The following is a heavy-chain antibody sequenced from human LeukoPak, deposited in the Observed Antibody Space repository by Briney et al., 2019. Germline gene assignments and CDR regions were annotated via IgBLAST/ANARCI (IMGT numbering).Heavy chain of an antibody. CDR3: AKGKTGYYSAYSLNY. CDR1: GFTFSSYA. V-gene: IGHV3-9*03. D-gene: IGHD3-9*01. Sequence: PGGSLRLSCAASGFTFSSYAMSWVRQAPGKGLEWVSSISWNSGNIGYADSVKGRFTISRDNAKNSLYLQMNGLRSDDMALYYCAKGKTGYYSAYSLNYWERGTLVTASS. CDR2: ISWNSGNI. J-gene: IGHJ4*02.